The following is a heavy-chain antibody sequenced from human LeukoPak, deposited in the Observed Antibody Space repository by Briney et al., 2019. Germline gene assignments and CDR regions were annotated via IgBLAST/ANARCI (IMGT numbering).Heavy chain of an antibody. Sequence: GESLKISCKGSGYSFTSYWIGWVRQMPGKGLEWMVIIYPGDSDTRYSPSFQGQVTISADKSIGTAYLQWSSLKASDTAMYYCARDLSTYYYDSSGYSRDDAFDIWGQGTMVTVSS. J-gene: IGHJ3*02. CDR2: IYPGDSDT. CDR1: GYSFTSYW. V-gene: IGHV5-51*01. CDR3: ARDLSTYYYDSSGYSRDDAFDI. D-gene: IGHD3-22*01.